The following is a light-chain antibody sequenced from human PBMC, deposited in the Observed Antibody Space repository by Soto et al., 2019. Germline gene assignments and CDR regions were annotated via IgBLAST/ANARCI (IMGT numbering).Light chain of an antibody. J-gene: IGKJ5*01. CDR1: QSLLHLNGYNY. CDR2: LGS. CDR3: MQALQTPPT. V-gene: IGKV2-28*01. Sequence: DIVMTQSPLSLPFTPGEPASISCRSSQSLLHLNGYNYLDWYLQKPGQSPQLLIYLGSNRASGVPDRFSGSVSGTDFTLKISRVEAEDVGVYYCMQALQTPPTFGQGTRLEIK.